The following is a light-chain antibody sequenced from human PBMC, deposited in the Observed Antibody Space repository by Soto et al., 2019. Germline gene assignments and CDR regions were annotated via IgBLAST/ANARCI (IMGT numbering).Light chain of an antibody. CDR2: AAS. CDR1: QGISSY. V-gene: IGKV1-9*01. Sequence: DIQWTQSPSFLSASVGDRVTITCRASQGISSYLAWYQQKPGKAPKLLIYAASTLQSGVPSRFSGSGSGTEFTLTISSLQPEDFASYYCQQSYNVLSWTFGQGTKVDI. CDR3: QQSYNVLSWT. J-gene: IGKJ1*01.